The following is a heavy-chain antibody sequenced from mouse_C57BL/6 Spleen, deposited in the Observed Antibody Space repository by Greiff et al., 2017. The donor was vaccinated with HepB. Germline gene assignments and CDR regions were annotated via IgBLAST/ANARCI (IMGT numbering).Heavy chain of an antibody. D-gene: IGHD2-4*01. V-gene: IGHV1-76*01. CDR2: IYPGSGNT. Sequence: VQLQQSGAELVRPGASVKLSCKASGYTFTDYYINWVKQRPGQGLEWIARIYPGSGNTYYNEKFKGKATLTAEKSSSTAYMQLSSLTSEDSAVYFCARADYHYYAMDYWGQGTSVTVSS. J-gene: IGHJ4*01. CDR1: GYTFTDYY. CDR3: ARADYHYYAMDY.